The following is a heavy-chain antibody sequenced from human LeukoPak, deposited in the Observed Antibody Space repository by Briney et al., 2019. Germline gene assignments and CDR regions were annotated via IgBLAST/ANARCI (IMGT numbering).Heavy chain of an antibody. J-gene: IGHJ4*02. CDR3: AKDVGKWESLHFFDY. CDR2: ISLDGNNK. CDR1: GFTFRNYY. D-gene: IGHD1-26*01. Sequence: GGSLRLSCAASGFTFRNYYMHWVRQDPGKGLEWVAVISLDGNNKYYADSVKGRFSLSRDNSMNTLYLQMNSLRGDDTAVYYCAKDVGKWESLHFFDYWGQGTLVTVSS. V-gene: IGHV3-30-3*01.